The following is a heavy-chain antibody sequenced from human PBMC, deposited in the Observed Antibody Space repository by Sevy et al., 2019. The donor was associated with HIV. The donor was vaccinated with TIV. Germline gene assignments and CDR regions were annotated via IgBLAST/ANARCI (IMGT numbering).Heavy chain of an antibody. D-gene: IGHD4-17*01. CDR2: ISYDGSNK. J-gene: IGHJ4*02. V-gene: IGHV3-30-3*01. Sequence: GGSLRLSCAASGITFSSHAMHWVRQAPGKGLEWVTIISYDGSNKYYADSVKGRFTISRDNSKNTLYLQMNSLRAEDTAVYYCARADYGDYSGEFDYWGQGNLVTVSS. CDR1: GITFSSHA. CDR3: ARADYGDYSGEFDY.